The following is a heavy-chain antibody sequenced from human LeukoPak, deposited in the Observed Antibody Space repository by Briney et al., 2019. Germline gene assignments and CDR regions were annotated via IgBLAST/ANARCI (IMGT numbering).Heavy chain of an antibody. CDR3: ARDLNLSPDYGDRSDAFDI. CDR1: GGSISSYY. Sequence: SETLSLTCSASGGSISSYYWSWIRQPPGKGLEWIGYIYYSGSTNYNPSLKSRVTISVDTSKNQFSLKLSSVTAADTAVYYCARDLNLSPDYGDRSDAFDIWGQGTMVTVSS. D-gene: IGHD4-17*01. J-gene: IGHJ3*02. CDR2: IYYSGST. V-gene: IGHV4-59*12.